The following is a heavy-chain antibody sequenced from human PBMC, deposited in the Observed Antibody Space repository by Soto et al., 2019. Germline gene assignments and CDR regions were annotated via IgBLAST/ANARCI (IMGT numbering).Heavy chain of an antibody. D-gene: IGHD2-21*02. V-gene: IGHV1-2*02. CDR1: GYSFTGYY. Sequence: GASVKVSCKASGYSFTGYYMHWVRQAPGQGLEWMGWINPNSGGTNYAQKFQGRVTMTRDTSISTAYMELSKLISDDTAVYYCATQFHHCGGDCYRGPYFGMDVWGQGTTVTVSS. CDR3: ATQFHHCGGDCYRGPYFGMDV. J-gene: IGHJ6*02. CDR2: INPNSGGT.